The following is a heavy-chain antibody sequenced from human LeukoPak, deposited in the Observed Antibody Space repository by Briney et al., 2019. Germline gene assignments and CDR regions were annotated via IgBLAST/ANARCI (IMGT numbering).Heavy chain of an antibody. Sequence: GRSLRLSCAASGFTFSSYAMHWVRQAPGKGLEWVAVISYDGSNKYYADSVKGRFTISRDNSKNTLYLQMNSLRAEDTAVYYCARAGLLVVYYFDYWGQGTLVTVSS. J-gene: IGHJ4*02. CDR1: GFTFSSYA. CDR2: ISYDGSNK. V-gene: IGHV3-30-3*01. CDR3: ARAGLLVVYYFDY. D-gene: IGHD2-15*01.